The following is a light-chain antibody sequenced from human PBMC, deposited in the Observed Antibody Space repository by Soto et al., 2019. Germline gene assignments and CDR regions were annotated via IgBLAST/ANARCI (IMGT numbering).Light chain of an antibody. CDR1: SSDVGGYNY. Sequence: QSVLTQPRSVSGSPGQSVTISCTGTSSDVGGYNYVSWYQQHPGKAPKLMIYDVSKRPSGVPDRFSGSKSGNTASLTISGLQAEDEADYYCCSYAGSYTHVFGTGTMLTVL. V-gene: IGLV2-11*01. CDR3: CSYAGSYTHV. J-gene: IGLJ1*01. CDR2: DVS.